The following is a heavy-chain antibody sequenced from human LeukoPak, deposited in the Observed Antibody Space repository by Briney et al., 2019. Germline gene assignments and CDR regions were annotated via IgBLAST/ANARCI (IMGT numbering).Heavy chain of an antibody. V-gene: IGHV3-74*01. CDR1: GFTFSHHW. Sequence: GGSLRLSCAASGFTFSHHWMHWVRQVPGKGLVWVSRINSDGSSTTYADSVKGRFTISRDNARNTLYLQMNSLRAEDTAVHYCARATSCSNYGMDVWGQGTTVTVSS. CDR3: ARATSCSNYGMDV. D-gene: IGHD2-15*01. CDR2: INSDGSST. J-gene: IGHJ6*02.